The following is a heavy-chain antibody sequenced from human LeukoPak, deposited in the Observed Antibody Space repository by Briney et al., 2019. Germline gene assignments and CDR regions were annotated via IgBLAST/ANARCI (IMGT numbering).Heavy chain of an antibody. J-gene: IGHJ4*02. CDR2: MNPNSGNT. V-gene: IGHV1-8*01. CDR1: GYTFTSYD. Sequence: ASVKVSCKASGYTFTSYDINWVRQATGQGLEWMGWMNPNSGNTGYAQKFQGRVTMTRNTSISTAYMELSSLRSEDTAVYYCARWSIGIGAAAGDYWGQGTLVTVSS. D-gene: IGHD6-13*01. CDR3: ARWSIGIGAAAGDY.